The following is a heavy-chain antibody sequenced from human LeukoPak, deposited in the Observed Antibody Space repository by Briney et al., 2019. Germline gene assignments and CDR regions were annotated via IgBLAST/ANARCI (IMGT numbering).Heavy chain of an antibody. CDR2: ISSSTI. D-gene: IGHD6-13*01. CDR3: ARAPWGGIAAAGKSSS. CDR1: GFTFSSYS. J-gene: IGHJ4*02. Sequence: GGSLRLSCAASGFTFSSYSMNWVRQAPGKGLEWVSYISSSTIYYADSVKGRFTISRDNAKNSLYLQMNSLRDEDTAVYYCARAPWGGIAAAGKSSSWGQGTLVTVSS. V-gene: IGHV3-48*02.